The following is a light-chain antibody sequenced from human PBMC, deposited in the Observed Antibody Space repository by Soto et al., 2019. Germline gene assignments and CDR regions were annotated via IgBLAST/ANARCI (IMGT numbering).Light chain of an antibody. CDR1: SSDIGAYIY. CDR3: SSYAGSNNFV. J-gene: IGLJ1*01. CDR2: EVS. V-gene: IGLV2-8*01. Sequence: QSVLTQPPSASGSPGQSVTISCTLTSSDIGAYIYVSWYQQHPGKAPKLMISEVSRRPSGVPERFSGSKSGNTASLTVSGLQADDEAHYYCSSYAGSNNFVFGTGTKVTVL.